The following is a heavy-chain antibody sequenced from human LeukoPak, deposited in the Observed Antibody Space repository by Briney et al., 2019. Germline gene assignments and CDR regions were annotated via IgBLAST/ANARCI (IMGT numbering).Heavy chain of an antibody. D-gene: IGHD2-2*01. CDR3: LRAPAAVNDAFDI. J-gene: IGHJ3*02. CDR2: ISSSSSTI. Sequence: GGSLRLSCAASGFTFSSYSMNWVRQAPGKGLEWVSYISSSSSTIYYADSVKGRFTISRDNAKNSLYLQMNSLRAEDTAVYYCLRAPAAVNDAFDIWGQGTMVTVSS. CDR1: GFTFSSYS. V-gene: IGHV3-48*04.